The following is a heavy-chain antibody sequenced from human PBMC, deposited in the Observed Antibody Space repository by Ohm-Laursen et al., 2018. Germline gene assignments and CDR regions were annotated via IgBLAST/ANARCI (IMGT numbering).Heavy chain of an antibody. CDR2: ISWNSGSI. CDR3: AKTRSDPYYYGMDV. V-gene: IGHV3-9*01. D-gene: IGHD2-2*01. J-gene: IGHJ6*02. Sequence: SLRLSCAASGFTFDDYAMHWVRQAPGKGLEWVSGISWNSGSIGYADSVKGRFTISRDNAKNSLYLQMNSLRAEDTALYYCAKTRSDPYYYGMDVWGQGTTVTVSS. CDR1: GFTFDDYA.